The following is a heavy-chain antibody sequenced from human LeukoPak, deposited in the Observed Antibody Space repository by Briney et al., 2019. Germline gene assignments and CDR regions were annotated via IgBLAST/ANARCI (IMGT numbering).Heavy chain of an antibody. CDR1: GFTFSSYG. CDR2: IRYDGSNK. J-gene: IGHJ4*02. V-gene: IGHV3-33*08. Sequence: GGSLRLSCAASGFTFSSYGMHWVRQAPGKGLEWVAVIRYDGSNKYYVDSVKDRFTISRDNSKNTVYLQMNSLRAEDTAVYYCARDEGPFDYWGQGTLVTVSS. CDR3: ARDEGPFDY.